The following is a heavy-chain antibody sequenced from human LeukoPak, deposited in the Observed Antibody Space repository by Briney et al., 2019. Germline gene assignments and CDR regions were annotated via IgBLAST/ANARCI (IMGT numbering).Heavy chain of an antibody. Sequence: GGSLRLSCAASGFTFSGYSMNWVRQAAGKGLEWVSSISSSSSYIYYADSVKGRFTISRDNAKNSLYLQMSSLRAEDTAVYYCARVAGSWYAWGFDYWGQGTLVTVSS. D-gene: IGHD6-13*01. V-gene: IGHV3-21*01. CDR2: ISSSSSYI. J-gene: IGHJ4*02. CDR1: GFTFSGYS. CDR3: ARVAGSWYAWGFDY.